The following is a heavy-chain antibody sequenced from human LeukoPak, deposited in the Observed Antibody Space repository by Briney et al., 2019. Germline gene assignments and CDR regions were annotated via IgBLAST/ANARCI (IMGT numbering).Heavy chain of an antibody. CDR3: ARPEAYSGSYRFDY. D-gene: IGHD1-26*01. J-gene: IGHJ4*02. CDR2: ISYDGSNK. CDR1: GFTFSSYA. Sequence: PGRSLRLSCAAPGFTFSSYAMHWVRQAPGKGLEWVAVISYDGSNKYYADSVKGRFTISRDNSKNTLYLQMNSLRAEDTAVYYCARPEAYSGSYRFDYWGQGTLVTVSS. V-gene: IGHV3-30*04.